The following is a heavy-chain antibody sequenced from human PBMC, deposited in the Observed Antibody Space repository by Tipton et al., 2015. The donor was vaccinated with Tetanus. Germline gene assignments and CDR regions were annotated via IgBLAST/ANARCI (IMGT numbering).Heavy chain of an antibody. J-gene: IGHJ6*02. V-gene: IGHV3-49*03. Sequence: SLRLSCTASGFTFGDYAMSWFRQAPGKGLEWVGFIRSKAYGGTTEYAASVKGRFTISRDDSKSIAYLQMNSLKTEDTAVYYCTRDDEEATAHDYYYYGMDVWGQGTTVTVSS. CDR1: GFTFGDYA. CDR3: TRDDEEATAHDYYYYGMDV. CDR2: IRSKAYGGTT.